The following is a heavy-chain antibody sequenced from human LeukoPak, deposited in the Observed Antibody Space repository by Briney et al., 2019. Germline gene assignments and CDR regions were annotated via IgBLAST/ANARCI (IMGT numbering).Heavy chain of an antibody. Sequence: GGSLRFSCAASGFTFSDHYMSWVRQAPGKGLEWVGRIRNKANNYFTEYAASVKGRFTISRDDSKNSLYLQMNSLKTEDTAVYYCARGGVSLPVAGRFDSWGQGTLVTVSS. V-gene: IGHV3-72*01. CDR1: GFTFSDHY. CDR3: ARGGVSLPVAGRFDS. D-gene: IGHD6-19*01. J-gene: IGHJ4*02. CDR2: IRNKANNYFT.